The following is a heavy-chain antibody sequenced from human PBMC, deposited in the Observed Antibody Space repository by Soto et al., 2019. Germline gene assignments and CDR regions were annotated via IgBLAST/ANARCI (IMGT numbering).Heavy chain of an antibody. CDR2: IYYSGST. CDR1: GGSISSYY. Sequence: QVQLQESGPGLVKPSETLSLTCTVSGGSISSYYWSWIRQPPGKGLEWIGYIYYSGSTNYNPSLKSRVTISVDTSKNQFSLKLSSVTAADTAVYYCARGVLRYFDSRGFDPWGQGTLVTVSS. J-gene: IGHJ5*02. V-gene: IGHV4-59*01. CDR3: ARGVLRYFDSRGFDP. D-gene: IGHD3-9*01.